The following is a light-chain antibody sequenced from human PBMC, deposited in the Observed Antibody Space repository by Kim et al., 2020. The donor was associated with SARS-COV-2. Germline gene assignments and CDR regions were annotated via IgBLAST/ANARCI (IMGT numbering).Light chain of an antibody. V-gene: IGKV1-27*01. CDR2: GAS. J-gene: IGKJ3*01. CDR3: QKYNSALFT. CDR1: QGISNY. Sequence: DIQMTQSPSSLSASVGDRVSITCRASQGISNYLAWYQQRPGKVPKLLIYGASTLQSGVPSRFSGSGSGTDFTLTISSLQPEDVATYYCQKYNSALFTFGHGTKVDIK.